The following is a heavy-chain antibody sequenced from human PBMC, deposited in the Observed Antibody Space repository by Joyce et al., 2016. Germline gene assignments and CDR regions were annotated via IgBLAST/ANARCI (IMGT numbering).Heavy chain of an antibody. V-gene: IGHV3-53*01. J-gene: IGHJ4*02. CDR2: IHTGGTT. CDR3: ARSAVAAYFFDN. D-gene: IGHD6-19*01. Sequence: EVQMEEFGGGLSQPGGSRRLSCVVSGFTGSSNDMSWVRQAPGKGLEWISVIHTGGTTHYADSVRGRFTISKDSAENMVFLEMNSLRVDDTAIYYCARSAVAAYFFDNWGQGTLVAVSS. CDR1: GFTGSSND.